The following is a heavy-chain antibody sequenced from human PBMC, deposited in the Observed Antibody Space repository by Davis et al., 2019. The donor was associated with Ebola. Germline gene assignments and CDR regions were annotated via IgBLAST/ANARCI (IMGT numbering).Heavy chain of an antibody. Sequence: MPSETLSLTCTVSGGSISSGGYYWSWIRQHPGKGLEWIGYIYYSGSTYYNPSLKSRVTISVDTSKNQFSLKLSSVTAADTAVYYCAREDGHYGDYVRWFDPWGQGTLVTVSS. D-gene: IGHD4-17*01. J-gene: IGHJ5*02. CDR1: GGSISSGGYY. CDR3: AREDGHYGDYVRWFDP. V-gene: IGHV4-31*03. CDR2: IYYSGST.